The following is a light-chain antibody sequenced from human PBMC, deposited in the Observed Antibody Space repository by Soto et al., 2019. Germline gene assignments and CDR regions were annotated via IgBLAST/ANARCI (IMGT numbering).Light chain of an antibody. CDR1: QGIRNE. V-gene: IGKV1-6*01. J-gene: IGKJ1*01. CDR2: AVS. CDR3: QQTYSAPPL. Sequence: AIQMTEAPSSVSASLVDRVTITCRASQGIRNELGWYQQRPGKAPKLLIYAVSSLQSGVSSRFSGSGSGTDFTLSINSLQREDFATYYCQQTYSAPPLFGQGTKVDIK.